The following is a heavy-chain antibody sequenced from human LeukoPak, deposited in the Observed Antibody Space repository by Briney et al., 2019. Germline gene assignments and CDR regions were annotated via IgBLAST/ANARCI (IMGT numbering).Heavy chain of an antibody. CDR1: GGSMSSYY. CDR3: ARDLHHRSIAAAGRVLDY. CDR2: IYTSGST. V-gene: IGHV4-4*07. D-gene: IGHD6-13*01. J-gene: IGHJ4*02. Sequence: SETLSLTCTVSGGSMSSYYWSWIRQPAGKGLEWIGRIYTSGSTNYNPSLKSRVTMSVDTSKNQFSLKLSSVTAADTAVYYCARDLHHRSIAAAGRVLDYWGQGTLVTVSS.